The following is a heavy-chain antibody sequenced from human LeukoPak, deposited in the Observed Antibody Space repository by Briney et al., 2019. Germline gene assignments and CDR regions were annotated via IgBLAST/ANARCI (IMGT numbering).Heavy chain of an antibody. CDR2: TRNKANSYTI. J-gene: IGHJ4*02. V-gene: IGHV3-72*01. CDR1: CLTLSDYY. CDR3: ASITLRRYSYGYDY. D-gene: IGHD5-18*01. Sequence: GGSLRLFCGAWCLTLSDYYREWVRQAPGKGLEWVGRTRNKANSYTIEYAASVKGRFTSSREDSKNSVYLQMNSLKTEDKAVYRCASITLRRYSYGYDYGGQGTLVTVSS.